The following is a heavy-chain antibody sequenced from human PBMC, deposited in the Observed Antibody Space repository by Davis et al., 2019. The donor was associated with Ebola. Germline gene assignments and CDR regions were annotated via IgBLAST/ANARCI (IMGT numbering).Heavy chain of an antibody. CDR1: GGSFSGYY. CDR2: INHSGST. D-gene: IGHD2-15*01. J-gene: IGHJ2*01. CDR3: ARPAYCSGRSCYSGTGYFDL. V-gene: IGHV4-34*01. Sequence: SETLSLTCAVYGGSFSGYYWSWIRQPPGKGLEWIGEINHSGSTNYNPSLKSRVTISVDTSKNQFSLKLSSVTAADTAVYYCARPAYCSGRSCYSGTGYFDLWGRGTLVTVSS.